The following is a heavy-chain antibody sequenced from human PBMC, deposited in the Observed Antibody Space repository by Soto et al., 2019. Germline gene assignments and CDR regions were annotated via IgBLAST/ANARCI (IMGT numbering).Heavy chain of an antibody. D-gene: IGHD3-10*01. J-gene: IGHJ4*02. CDR1: GFTFSSYA. CDR3: ARASGELPLDY. CDR2: ISYDGSNK. Sequence: GGSLRLSCAASGFTFSSYAMHWVRQAPGKGLEWVAVISYDGSNKYYADSVKGRFTISRDNSKNTLYLQMNSLRAEDTAVYYCARASGELPLDYWGQGTLVTVSS. V-gene: IGHV3-30-3*01.